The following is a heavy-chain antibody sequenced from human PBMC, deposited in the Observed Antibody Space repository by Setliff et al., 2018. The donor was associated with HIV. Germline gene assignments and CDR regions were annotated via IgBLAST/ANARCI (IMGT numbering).Heavy chain of an antibody. D-gene: IGHD3-10*01. CDR3: ARGRNYNSGMDV. CDR2: IGPYSRIT. Sequence: ASVKVSCKASGYTFSNYVMQWVRQAPGQRLEWMGWIGPYSRITNYAPKFRDRVTMTTETSTNTAYLEVRSLSSDDTAVYYCARGRNYNSGMDVWGQGTTVTVSS. CDR1: GYTFSNYV. V-gene: IGHV1-18*01. J-gene: IGHJ6*02.